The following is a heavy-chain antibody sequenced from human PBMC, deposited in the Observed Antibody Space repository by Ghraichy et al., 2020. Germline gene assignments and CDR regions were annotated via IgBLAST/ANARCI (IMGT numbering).Heavy chain of an antibody. J-gene: IGHJ4*02. Sequence: SETLSLTCTVSGGSINSYYWSWIRQPPGKGLEWIGYIYYNGSTNYNPSLKSRVTISVDTSKNQFSLRLSSVTAADTAVYSCARERWSAVAGLYYFDYWGQGTLVTVSS. V-gene: IGHV4-59*01. D-gene: IGHD6-19*01. CDR3: ARERWSAVAGLYYFDY. CDR2: IYYNGST. CDR1: GGSINSYY.